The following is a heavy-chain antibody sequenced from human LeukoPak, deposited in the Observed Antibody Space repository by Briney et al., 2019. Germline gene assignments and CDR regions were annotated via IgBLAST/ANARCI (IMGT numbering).Heavy chain of an antibody. J-gene: IGHJ3*02. V-gene: IGHV4-34*01. CDR2: INHSGST. CDR1: GGSFSGYY. D-gene: IGHD3-10*01. CDR3: ARRYYGSPYDAFDI. Sequence: PSETLSLTCAVYGGSFSGYYWSWIRQPPGKGLEWIGEINHSGSTNYNPSLKSRVTISVDTSKNQFSLKLSSVTAADTAVYYCARRYYGSPYDAFDIWGQGTTVTVSS.